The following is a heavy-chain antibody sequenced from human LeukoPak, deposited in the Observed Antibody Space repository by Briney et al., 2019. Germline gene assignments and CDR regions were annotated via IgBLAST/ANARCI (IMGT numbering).Heavy chain of an antibody. D-gene: IGHD5-12*01. V-gene: IGHV3-23*01. CDR2: ITGSGDST. J-gene: IGHJ4*02. Sequence: GGSLRLSCAASGFTFSSYSMNWVRQAPGKGLEWVSTITGSGDSTFYADSVKGRFSISRDNSKNTMYLQMNSLRAEDTAVFYCAKGRGYGDSSPDYWGQGTLVTVSS. CDR1: GFTFSSYS. CDR3: AKGRGYGDSSPDY.